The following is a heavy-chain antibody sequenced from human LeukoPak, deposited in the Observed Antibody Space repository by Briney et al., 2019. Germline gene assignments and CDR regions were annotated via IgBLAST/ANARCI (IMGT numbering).Heavy chain of an antibody. CDR2: IYYSGST. Sequence: PSETLSLTCTVSGGSISSYYWSWIRQPPGKGLEWIGNIYYSGSTNYNPSLKSRVIISVDTSKNQFSLNLRSVTAADTAVFYCARVHRLVPGPFHIWGQGTMVIVSS. D-gene: IGHD6-6*01. CDR1: GGSISSYY. J-gene: IGHJ3*02. CDR3: ARVHRLVPGPFHI. V-gene: IGHV4-59*01.